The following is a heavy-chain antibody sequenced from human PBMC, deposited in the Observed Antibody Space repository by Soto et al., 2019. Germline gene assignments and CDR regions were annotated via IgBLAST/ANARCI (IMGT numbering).Heavy chain of an antibody. V-gene: IGHV4-59*08. CDR1: GGSISSYY. CDR3: AGQVAVTGENWFDP. D-gene: IGHD6-19*01. CDR2: IYYSGST. Sequence: SETLSLTCTVSGGSISSYYWSWIRQPPGKGLEWIGYIYYSGSTNYNPSLKSRVTISVDTSKNQFSLKLSSVTAADTAVYYCAGQVAVTGENWFDPWGQGTLVTVSS. J-gene: IGHJ5*02.